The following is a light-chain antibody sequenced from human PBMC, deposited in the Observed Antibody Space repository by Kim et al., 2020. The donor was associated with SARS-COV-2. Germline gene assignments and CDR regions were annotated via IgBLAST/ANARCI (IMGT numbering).Light chain of an antibody. CDR1: QDINSF. Sequence: DIQLTQSPSFLSASVGDRVTITCRASQDINSFLAWYQQRPGKAPKVLIYAASTLQSGVPSRFSGSGSGTEFTLTISSLQPDDFATYDCQHVNAYPPASVPGTKVDIK. J-gene: IGKJ3*01. CDR3: QHVNAYPPA. V-gene: IGKV1-9*01. CDR2: AAS.